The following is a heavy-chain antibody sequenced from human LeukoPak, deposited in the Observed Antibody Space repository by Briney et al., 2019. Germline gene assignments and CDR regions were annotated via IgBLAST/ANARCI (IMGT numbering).Heavy chain of an antibody. CDR2: IRYDGSNK. CDR3: ARAPDQKYLTPIENWFDP. CDR1: GFTFSSYG. D-gene: IGHD2/OR15-2a*01. V-gene: IGHV3-30*02. Sequence: GGSLRLSCAASGFTFSSYGMHWVRQAPGKGLEWVAFIRYDGSNKYYADSVKGRFTISRDNSKNTLYLQMNSLRAEDTAVYYCARAPDQKYLTPIENWFDPWGQGTLVTVSS. J-gene: IGHJ5*02.